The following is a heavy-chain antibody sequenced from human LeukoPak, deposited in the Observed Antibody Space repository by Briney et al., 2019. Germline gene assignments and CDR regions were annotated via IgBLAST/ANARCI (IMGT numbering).Heavy chain of an antibody. Sequence: GGPLRLSCAASGFTFSNYWMYWVRQAPGKGLVWVSHLSSDGSRTSYADSVKGRFTIPRDNANNTLYLQMNSLRAEDTAVYYCARDRGYTTPDYWGQGTLVTVSS. CDR3: ARDRGYTTPDY. D-gene: IGHD5-18*01. V-gene: IGHV3-74*01. J-gene: IGHJ4*02. CDR1: GFTFSNYW. CDR2: LSSDGSRT.